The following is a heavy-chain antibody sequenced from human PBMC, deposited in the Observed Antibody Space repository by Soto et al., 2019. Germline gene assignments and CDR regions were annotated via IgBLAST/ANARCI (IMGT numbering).Heavy chain of an antibody. CDR1: GYTFTSYG. J-gene: IGHJ4*02. CDR3: ARGRYGDY. Sequence: QVHLVQSGAEVKKPGASVKVSCKGSGYTFTSYGITWVRQAPGQGLEWMGWISAHNGNTNYAQKLQGRVTATRDPSTSPAYMELRGLRSDDTAVYYCARGRYGDYWGQGALVTVSS. V-gene: IGHV1-18*01. D-gene: IGHD1-1*01. CDR2: ISAHNGNT.